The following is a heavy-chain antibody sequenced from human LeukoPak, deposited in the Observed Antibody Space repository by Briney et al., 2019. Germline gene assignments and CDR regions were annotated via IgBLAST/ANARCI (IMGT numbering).Heavy chain of an antibody. CDR3: ARSASGYDA. CDR1: GFPFSGYW. CDR2: IDDDGAGT. D-gene: IGHD5-12*01. V-gene: IGHV3-74*01. J-gene: IGHJ5*02. Sequence: GGSLRLSCAASGFPFSGYWMHWVCQAPGKGLVWVSRIDDDGAGTTYADSVEGRFTISRDNAKNTLYPQMNSLRVEDTAVYYCARSASGYDAWGQGTLVTVSS.